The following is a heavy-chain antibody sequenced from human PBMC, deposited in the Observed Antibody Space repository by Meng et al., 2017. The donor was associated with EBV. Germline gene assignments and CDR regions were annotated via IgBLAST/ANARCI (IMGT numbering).Heavy chain of an antibody. CDR1: GGTFSSYA. CDR3: ARAEIAAAGRLDY. Sequence: QVELLESGACGTTPAASVKSPGKASGGTFSSYAISWVRQAPGQGLEWMGGIIPIFGTANYAQKFQGRVTITADKSTSTAYMELSSLRSEDTAVYYCARAEIAAAGRLDYWGQGTLVTVSS. D-gene: IGHD6-13*01. CDR2: IIPIFGTA. V-gene: IGHV1-69*14. J-gene: IGHJ4*02.